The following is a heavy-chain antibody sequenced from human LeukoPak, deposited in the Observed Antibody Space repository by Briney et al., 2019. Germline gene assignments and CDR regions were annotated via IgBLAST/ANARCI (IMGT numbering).Heavy chain of an antibody. J-gene: IGHJ4*02. CDR3: ARDKTYYYDSSGYYPLLY. D-gene: IGHD3-22*01. V-gene: IGHV4-34*01. CDR2: INHSGST. Sequence: SETLSLTCAVYGGSFSGYYWSWIRQPPGKGLEWIGEINHSGSTNYNPSLKSRVTISVDTSQTQFSLKLSSVTAADTAVYSCARDKTYYYDSSGYYPLLYWGQGTLVTVSS. CDR1: GGSFSGYY.